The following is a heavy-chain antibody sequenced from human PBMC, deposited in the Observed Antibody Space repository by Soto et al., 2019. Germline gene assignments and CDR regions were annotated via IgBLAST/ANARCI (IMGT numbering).Heavy chain of an antibody. D-gene: IGHD2-15*01. Sequence: SETLSLTCAVSGGSISSGGYSWSWIRQPPGKGLEWIGYIYHSGGTYYNPSLKSRVTISVDRSKNQFSLKLSSVTAADTAVYYCARGQVVAAQHWGQGTLVTVSS. V-gene: IGHV4-30-2*01. CDR3: ARGQVVAAQH. CDR1: GGSISSGGYS. J-gene: IGHJ4*02. CDR2: IYHSGGT.